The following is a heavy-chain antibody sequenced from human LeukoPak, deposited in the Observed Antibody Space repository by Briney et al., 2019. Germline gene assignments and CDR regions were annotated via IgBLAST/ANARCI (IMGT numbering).Heavy chain of an antibody. D-gene: IGHD6-13*01. CDR2: ISSSSSYI. V-gene: IGHV3-21*01. J-gene: IGHJ4*02. CDR3: AREGSIAAAGKDY. Sequence: PGGSLRPSWAASGFTFSSYSMNWVRQAPGKGLEWVSSISSSSSYIYYADSVKGRFTISRDNAKNSLYLQMNSLRAEDTAVYYCAREGSIAAAGKDYWGQGTLVTVSS. CDR1: GFTFSSYS.